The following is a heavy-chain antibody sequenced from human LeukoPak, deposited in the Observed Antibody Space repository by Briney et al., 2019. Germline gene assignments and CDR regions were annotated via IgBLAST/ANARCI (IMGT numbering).Heavy chain of an antibody. J-gene: IGHJ6*03. CDR2: ISYDGGEK. D-gene: IGHD6-19*01. CDR1: VFNFSSYA. CDR3: ARSASSGWVYYYYNYMDV. V-gene: IGHV3-30*04. Sequence: GRSLRLSCVASVFNFSSYAMHWVRQAPGKGLEWVALISYDGGEKYYADSVKGRFTISRDNSKNTLSLQTNSLTAEDTAVYYCARSASSGWVYYYYNYMDVWGKGTTVTVSS.